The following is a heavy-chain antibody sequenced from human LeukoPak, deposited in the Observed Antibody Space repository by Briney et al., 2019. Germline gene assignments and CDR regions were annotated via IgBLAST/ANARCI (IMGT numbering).Heavy chain of an antibody. CDR2: ISVSGGTI. V-gene: IGHV3-48*03. CDR1: GFTFSSYD. D-gene: IGHD4-17*01. J-gene: IGHJ5*01. Sequence: GGSLRLSCAASGFTFSSYDLNWLRQAPGKGLEWVSYISVSGGTIYYADSVKGRSTISRDNAKNSLYLQMTSLRAEDTAVYYCAKDRQGDYDRMSWFDSWGQGTLVSVSS. CDR3: AKDRQGDYDRMSWFDS.